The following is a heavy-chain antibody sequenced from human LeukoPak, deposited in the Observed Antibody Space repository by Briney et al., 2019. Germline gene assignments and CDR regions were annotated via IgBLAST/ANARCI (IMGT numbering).Heavy chain of an antibody. CDR1: GGSISSGDYY. D-gene: IGHD3-3*01. J-gene: IGHJ3*02. CDR3: ARGRFLDAFDI. CDR2: IYYSGST. Sequence: PSQTLSLTCTVSGGSISSGDYYWSWIRQPPGKGLEWIGYIYYSGSTKYKPSLKSRVTISVDTSKNQFSLKLSSVTAADTAVYYCARGRFLDAFDIWGQGTMVTVSS. V-gene: IGHV4-61*08.